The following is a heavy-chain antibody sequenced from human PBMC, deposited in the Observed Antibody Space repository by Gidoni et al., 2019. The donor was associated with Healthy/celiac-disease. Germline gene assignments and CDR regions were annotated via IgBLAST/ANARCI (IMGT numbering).Heavy chain of an antibody. Sequence: QVQLVESGGGLVKPGGSLRLSCAASGFTFSDYYMSWIRQAPGKGLEWVSYISSSSSYTNYADSVKGRFTISRDNAKNSLYLQMNSLRAEDTAVYYCARDGYYYDSSGYYFDYWGQGTLVTVSS. D-gene: IGHD3-22*01. CDR2: ISSSSSYT. CDR1: GFTFSDYY. CDR3: ARDGYYYDSSGYYFDY. V-gene: IGHV3-11*05. J-gene: IGHJ4*02.